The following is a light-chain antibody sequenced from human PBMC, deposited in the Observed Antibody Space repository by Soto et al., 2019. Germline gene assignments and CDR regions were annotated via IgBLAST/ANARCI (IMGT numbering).Light chain of an antibody. Sequence: QSVLTQPASVSGSPGQSVTISCTGTSSDVGAYNLVSWYQQYPGKVPKLMIYEVSNRPSGVSNRFSGSKSGNTASLTISGLQAEDEADYYCCTSYEGGGKYAFGTGTKVTVL. CDR1: SSDVGAYNL. V-gene: IGLV2-14*01. CDR2: EVS. CDR3: TSYEGGGKYA. J-gene: IGLJ1*01.